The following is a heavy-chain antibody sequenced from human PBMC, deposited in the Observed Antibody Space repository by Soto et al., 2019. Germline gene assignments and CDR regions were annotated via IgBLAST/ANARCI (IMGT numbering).Heavy chain of an antibody. CDR3: SRGQYSSGGGYFDY. J-gene: IGHJ4*02. CDR1: GFTFSSYE. V-gene: IGHV3-48*03. Sequence: EVQLVESGGGLVQPGGSLRLSCAASGFTFSSYEMNWVRQAPGKGLEWVSYISSSGSTIYYADSVKGRFTISRDNAKKCLYLQMNSLRAEDTAVYYCSRGQYSSGGGYFDYWGQETLVTVSS. D-gene: IGHD6-19*01. CDR2: ISSSGSTI.